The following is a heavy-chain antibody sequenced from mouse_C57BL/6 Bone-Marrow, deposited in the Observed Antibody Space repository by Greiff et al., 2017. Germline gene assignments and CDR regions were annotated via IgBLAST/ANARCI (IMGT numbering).Heavy chain of an antibody. Sequence: VKLMESGPGLVQPSQSLSITCTVSGFSLTSYGVHWVRQSPGKGLEWLGVIWSGGSTDYNAAFISRLSISKGNSKSQVFFKMNSLQADDAAIDYCSRKGVTPYYYAMDYWGQGTSVTVSS. CDR1: GFSLTSYG. CDR2: IWSGGST. J-gene: IGHJ4*01. V-gene: IGHV2-2*01. CDR3: SRKGVTPYYYAMDY. D-gene: IGHD2-5*01.